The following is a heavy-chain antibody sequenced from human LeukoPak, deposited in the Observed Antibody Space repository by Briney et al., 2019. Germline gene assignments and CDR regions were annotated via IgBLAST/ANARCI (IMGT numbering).Heavy chain of an antibody. D-gene: IGHD3-22*01. CDR2: IRYDGSNK. J-gene: IGHJ4*02. V-gene: IGHV3-30*02. CDR1: GFTFSSYG. Sequence: PGGSLRLSCAASGFTFSSYGMHWVRQAPGKGLEWVAFIRYDGSNKYYADSVKGRFTISRDNSKNTLYLQMNSLRAEDTAVYYCTTGSYDSSGYYYFDYWGQGTLVTVSS. CDR3: TTGSYDSSGYYYFDY.